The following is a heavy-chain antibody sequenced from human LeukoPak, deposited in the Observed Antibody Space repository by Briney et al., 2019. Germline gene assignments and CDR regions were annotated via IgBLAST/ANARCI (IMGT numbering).Heavy chain of an antibody. CDR1: GGSISSSSYY. CDR2: IYYSGST. J-gene: IGHJ4*02. D-gene: IGHD1-26*01. V-gene: IGHV4-39*07. CDR3: ARVYVGPLVY. Sequence: PSETLSLTCTVSGGSISSSSYYWGWIRQPPRKGLEWIGSIYYSGSTYYNPSLKSRVTISVDTSKNQFSLKLSSVTAADTAVYYCARVYVGPLVYWGQGTLVTVSS.